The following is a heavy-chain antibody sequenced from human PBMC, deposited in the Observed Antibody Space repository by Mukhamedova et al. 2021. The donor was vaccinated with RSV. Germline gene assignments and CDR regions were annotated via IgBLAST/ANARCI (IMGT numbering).Heavy chain of an antibody. D-gene: IGHD3-10*01. Sequence: STYYADSVKGRFTISRDNSKNTLYLQMNSLRAEDTAVYYCAKGNNNYYGSGSEYFQRWSQGTLVTVSS. V-gene: IGHV3-23*03. J-gene: IGHJ1*01. CDR3: AKGNNNYYGSGSEYFQR. CDR2: ST.